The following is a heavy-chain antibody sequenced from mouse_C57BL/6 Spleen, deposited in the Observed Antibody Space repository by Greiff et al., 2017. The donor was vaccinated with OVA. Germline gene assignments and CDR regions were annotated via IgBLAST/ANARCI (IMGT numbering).Heavy chain of an antibody. J-gene: IGHJ1*03. D-gene: IGHD2-1*01. Sequence: VQLQQPGAELVMPGASVKLSCKASGYTFTSYWMHWVKQRPGQGLEWIGEIDPSDSYTNYNQKFKGKSTLTVDKSSSTAYMQLSSLTSEDSAVYYCARSYYGNYWWYFDVWGTGTTVTVSS. V-gene: IGHV1-69*01. CDR2: IDPSDSYT. CDR3: ARSYYGNYWWYFDV. CDR1: GYTFTSYW.